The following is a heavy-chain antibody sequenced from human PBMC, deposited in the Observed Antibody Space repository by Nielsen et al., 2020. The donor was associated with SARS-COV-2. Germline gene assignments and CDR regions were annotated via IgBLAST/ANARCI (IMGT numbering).Heavy chain of an antibody. J-gene: IGHJ4*02. CDR3: ARDPSGTGETFDF. CDR2: ISGSGGRT. Sequence: GGSLRLSCAASGFTFNTYDMTWVRQAPGQGLEWVSSISGSGGRTNSADSVKGRFTISRDNSKSTLYLQMNSLRDDDPAVFYCARDPSGTGETFDFWGRGTLVTVSS. V-gene: IGHV3-23*01. CDR1: GFTFNTYD. D-gene: IGHD3-10*01.